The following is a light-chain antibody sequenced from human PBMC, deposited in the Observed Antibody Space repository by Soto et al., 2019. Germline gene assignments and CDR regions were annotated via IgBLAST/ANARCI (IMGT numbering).Light chain of an antibody. V-gene: IGLV2-14*01. Sequence: QSVLTQPASVSGSPGQSIPITCTGTSSDVGGYNYVSWYQQHPGKAPKLMIYDVSNRPSGVSNRFSGSKSGNTASLTISGLQAEDEADYYCSSYTSSSTLGGYVFGTGTKVTVL. CDR2: DVS. J-gene: IGLJ1*01. CDR3: SSYTSSSTLGGYV. CDR1: SSDVGGYNY.